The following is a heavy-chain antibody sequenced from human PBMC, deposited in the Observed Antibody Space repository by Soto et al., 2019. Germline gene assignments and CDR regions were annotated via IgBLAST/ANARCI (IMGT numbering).Heavy chain of an antibody. CDR2: ISGSGGST. CDR3: AKDKGLWFGEFTPPDY. Sequence: PGGSLRLSCAASGFTFSSYAMSWVRQAPGKGLEWVSAISGSGGSTYYADSVKGRFTISRDNSKNTLYLQMNSLRAEDTAVYYCAKDKGLWFGEFTPPDYWGQGTLVTVSS. D-gene: IGHD3-10*01. V-gene: IGHV3-23*01. CDR1: GFTFSSYA. J-gene: IGHJ4*02.